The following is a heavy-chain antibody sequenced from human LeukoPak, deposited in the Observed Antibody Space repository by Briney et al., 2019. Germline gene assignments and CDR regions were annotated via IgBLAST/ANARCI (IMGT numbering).Heavy chain of an antibody. CDR1: GGSSSGYY. D-gene: IGHD6-19*01. Sequence: SETLSLTCAVYGGSSSGYYWSWIRQPPGKGLEWIGEINHSGSTNYNPSLKSRVTISVDTSKNQFSLKLSSVTAADTAVYYCARTRAVAGRGHFDYWGQGTLVTVSS. J-gene: IGHJ4*02. V-gene: IGHV4-34*01. CDR3: ARTRAVAGRGHFDY. CDR2: INHSGST.